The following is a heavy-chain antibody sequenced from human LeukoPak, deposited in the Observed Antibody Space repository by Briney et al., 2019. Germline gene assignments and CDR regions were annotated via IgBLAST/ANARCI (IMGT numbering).Heavy chain of an antibody. V-gene: IGHV4-39*03. J-gene: IGHJ4*02. CDR2: IYHSGST. Sequence: SETLSLTCTVSGGSMSNSSYYWGWIRQPPGTGLEWIGSIYHSGSTYYSPSLKSRVTMSVDTSKNQFSLKLSSVTATDTAVYYCVRGYSYLYYLDYWGQGTLVTVSS. D-gene: IGHD5-18*01. CDR3: VRGYSYLYYLDY. CDR1: GGSMSNSSYY.